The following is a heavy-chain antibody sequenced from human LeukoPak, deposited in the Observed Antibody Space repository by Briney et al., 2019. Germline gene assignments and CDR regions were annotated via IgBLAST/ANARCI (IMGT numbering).Heavy chain of an antibody. CDR3: ARGYSGSPSFDY. CDR2: IYYGGST. V-gene: IGHV4-31*03. Sequence: SQTLSLPCTVSGGSISSGGYYWSWIRQHPGKGLEWIGYIYYGGSTYYNPSLKSRVTISVDTSKNQFSLKLSSVTAADTAVYYCARGYSGSPSFDYWGQGTLVTVSS. D-gene: IGHD6-6*01. J-gene: IGHJ4*02. CDR1: GGSISSGGYY.